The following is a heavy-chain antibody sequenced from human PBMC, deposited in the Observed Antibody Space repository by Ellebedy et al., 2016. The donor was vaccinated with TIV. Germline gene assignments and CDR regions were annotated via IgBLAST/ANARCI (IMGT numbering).Heavy chain of an antibody. Sequence: AASVKVSCKASGYTFTSYSMHWVRQAPGQGLEWVGWINAGNGNTKYSQKVQGRVTITRDTSASTAYMELSSLRSEDTAVYYCAKDLRAYSGSGSYYKLDYWGQGTLVTVYS. CDR2: INAGNGNT. CDR3: AKDLRAYSGSGSYYKLDY. V-gene: IGHV1-3*01. D-gene: IGHD3-10*01. J-gene: IGHJ4*02. CDR1: GYTFTSYS.